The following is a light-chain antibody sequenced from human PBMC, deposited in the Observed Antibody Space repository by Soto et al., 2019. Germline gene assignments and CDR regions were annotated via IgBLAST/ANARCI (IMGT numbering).Light chain of an antibody. CDR1: QSVSNNY. CDR2: GAS. J-gene: IGKJ1*01. Sequence: EIVLTQSPGTLSLSPGERATRSCRASQSVSNNYLAWYQQKPGQAPRLLIYGASNRATGIPDRFSGSGSGTDFTLTISGLQPDDFATYYCQQYKSYPLTFGQGTKVDIK. V-gene: IGKV3-20*01. CDR3: QQYKSYPLT.